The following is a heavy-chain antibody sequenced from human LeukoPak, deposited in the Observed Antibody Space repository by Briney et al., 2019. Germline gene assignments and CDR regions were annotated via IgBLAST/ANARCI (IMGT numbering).Heavy chain of an antibody. Sequence: ASVKVSCKASGYSFTGYYMHWVRQAPGQGLEWMGWINPNSGGTKYAQKFQGGVTMTRDTSISTAYMELSRLRADDTAVYYCARYEYCSSGRCYNDYWGRGTLVTVSS. V-gene: IGHV1-2*02. J-gene: IGHJ4*02. CDR2: INPNSGGT. CDR1: GYSFTGYY. CDR3: ARYEYCSSGRCYNDY. D-gene: IGHD2-2*02.